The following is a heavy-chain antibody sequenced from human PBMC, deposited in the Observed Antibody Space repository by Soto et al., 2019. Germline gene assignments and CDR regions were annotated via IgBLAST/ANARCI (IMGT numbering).Heavy chain of an antibody. J-gene: IGHJ4*02. D-gene: IGHD1-26*01. CDR2: IYYSGST. CDR1: GGSISSYY. Sequence: SETLSLTCTVSGGSISSYYWSWIRQPPGKGLEWIGYIYYSGSTNYNPSLKSRVTISVDTSKNQFSLKLSSVAAADTAVYYCARVWRSGSYFLDYWGQGTLVTVSS. V-gene: IGHV4-59*01. CDR3: ARVWRSGSYFLDY.